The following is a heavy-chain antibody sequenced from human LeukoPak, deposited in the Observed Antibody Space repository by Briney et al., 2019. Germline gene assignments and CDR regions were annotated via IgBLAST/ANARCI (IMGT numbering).Heavy chain of an antibody. CDR3: ASSGVDYYDSSGYYSARGYYFDY. CDR2: IYSNGST. J-gene: IGHJ4*02. V-gene: IGHV4-59*02. D-gene: IGHD3-22*01. CDR1: GVSVSNNY. Sequence: SETLSLTCTVSGVSVSNNYWSWIRQPPGKGLEWIGYIYSNGSTNYNPSLKSRVTISEDTSKNQFSLKLSSVTAADTAVYYCASSGVDYYDSSGYYSARGYYFDYWGQGTLVTVSS.